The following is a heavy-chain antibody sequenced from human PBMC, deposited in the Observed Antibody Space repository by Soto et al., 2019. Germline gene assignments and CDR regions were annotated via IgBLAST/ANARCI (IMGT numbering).Heavy chain of an antibody. CDR1: GFTFSDYY. V-gene: IGHV3-11*01. CDR2: ISSSGSTI. CDR3: ARDNGATDYDYIWGSYRFHNWFDP. J-gene: IGHJ5*02. D-gene: IGHD3-16*02. Sequence: GGSLRLSCAASGFTFSDYYMSWIRQAPGKGLEWVSYISSSGSTIYYADSVKGRFTISRDNAKNPLYLQMNSLRAEDTAVYYCARDNGATDYDYIWGSYRFHNWFDPWGQGTLVTVSS.